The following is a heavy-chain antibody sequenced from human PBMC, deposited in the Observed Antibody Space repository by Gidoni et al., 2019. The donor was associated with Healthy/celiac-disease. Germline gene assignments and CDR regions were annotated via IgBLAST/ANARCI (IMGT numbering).Heavy chain of an antibody. CDR3: ARATVPNYDFWSGWILPYGMDV. CDR1: GFTFRSYG. CDR2: IWYDGSNT. V-gene: IGHV3-33*01. Sequence: QVQLVESGGGVVQPGRSLRLPCAASGFTFRSYGMPWVRQAPGKGLEWVAVIWYDGSNTYYADSVKGRFTISRDNSKNTLYLQMNSLRAEDTAVYYCARATVPNYDFWSGWILPYGMDVWGQGTTVTVSS. J-gene: IGHJ6*02. D-gene: IGHD3-3*01.